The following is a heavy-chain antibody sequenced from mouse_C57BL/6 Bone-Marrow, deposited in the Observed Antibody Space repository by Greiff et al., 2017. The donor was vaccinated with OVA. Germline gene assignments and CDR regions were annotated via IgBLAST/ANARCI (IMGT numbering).Heavy chain of an antibody. D-gene: IGHD2-5*01. CDR2: IYPGDGDT. Sequence: LEESGPELVKPGASVKISCKASGYAFSSSWMNWVKQRPGKGLEWIGRIYPGDGDTNYNGKFKGKATLTADKSSSTAYMQLSSLTSEDSAVYFCARSGSTIVTTYYFDYWGQGTTLTVSS. J-gene: IGHJ2*01. CDR1: GYAFSSSW. V-gene: IGHV1-82*01. CDR3: ARSGSTIVTTYYFDY.